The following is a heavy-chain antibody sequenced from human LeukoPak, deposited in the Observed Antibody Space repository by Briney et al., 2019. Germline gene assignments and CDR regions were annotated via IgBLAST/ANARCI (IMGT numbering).Heavy chain of an antibody. CDR2: ISCSAGST. Sequence: GGSLRLSCAASGFAFSSCAMSWVRQAPGKGLEWVSGISCSAGSTNYADSVKGRFTISRDNSKNTLYLQMNSLRVEDTAVYYCAKDLRLYDSSAYDAFDIWGQGTMVTVSS. D-gene: IGHD3-22*01. V-gene: IGHV3-23*01. CDR1: GFAFSSCA. CDR3: AKDLRLYDSSAYDAFDI. J-gene: IGHJ3*02.